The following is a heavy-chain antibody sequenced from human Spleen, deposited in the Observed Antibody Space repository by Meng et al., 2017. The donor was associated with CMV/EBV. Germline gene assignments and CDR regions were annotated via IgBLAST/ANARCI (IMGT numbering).Heavy chain of an antibody. D-gene: IGHD5-24*01. Sequence: LRLSCIVSGGSIGSGNYYWSWIRQHPGKGLEWIGYIYYSGTTYYNPSLKSRVTISVDTSKNRFSLKLTSVTAADTAVYYCAILRGGVKMDWGQGTLVTVS. CDR1: GGSIGSGNYY. CDR2: IYYSGTT. V-gene: IGHV4-31*03. J-gene: IGHJ4*02. CDR3: AILRGGVKMD.